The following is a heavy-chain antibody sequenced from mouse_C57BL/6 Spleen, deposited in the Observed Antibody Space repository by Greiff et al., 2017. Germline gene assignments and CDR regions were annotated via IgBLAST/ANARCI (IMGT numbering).Heavy chain of an antibody. J-gene: IGHJ3*01. CDR3: TTRNGSSWFAY. V-gene: IGHV14-4*01. Sequence: VQLQQSGAELVRPGASVKLSCTASGFNIKDDYMHWVKQRPEQGLEWIGWIDPENGDTEYASKFQGKATITADTSSNTAYLQRSSLTSEDTAVYYCTTRNGSSWFAYWGQGTLVTVSA. CDR2: IDPENGDT. D-gene: IGHD1-1*01. CDR1: GFNIKDDY.